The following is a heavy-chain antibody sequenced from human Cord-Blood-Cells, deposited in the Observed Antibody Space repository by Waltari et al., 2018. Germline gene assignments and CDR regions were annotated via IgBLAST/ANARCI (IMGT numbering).Heavy chain of an antibody. J-gene: IGHJ4*02. CDR2: IYYSGST. CDR3: ARGDYYGSGSYYKFVY. D-gene: IGHD3-10*01. Sequence: QVQLQESGPGLVKPSQTLSLTCTVSGGSISSGGYYWSWIRQHPGKGLEWIGYIYYSGSTYYNPSLKSRVTISVDTSKNQFSLKLSSVTAADTAVYYSARGDYYGSGSYYKFVYWGQGTLVTVSS. V-gene: IGHV4-31*03. CDR1: GGSISSGGYY.